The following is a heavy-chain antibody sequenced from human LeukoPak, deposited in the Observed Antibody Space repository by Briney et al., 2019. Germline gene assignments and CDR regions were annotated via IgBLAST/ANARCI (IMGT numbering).Heavy chain of an antibody. CDR2: IYSGGST. Sequence: PGGSLRLSCAASGFTFTTYVIHWVRQAPGKGLEWVSVIYSGGSTYYADSVKGRFTISRDNSKNTLYLQMNSLRAEDTAVYYCARSYSSSWYTYGMDVWGQGTTVTVSS. CDR3: ARSYSSSWYTYGMDV. D-gene: IGHD6-13*01. V-gene: IGHV3-66*01. CDR1: GFTFTTYV. J-gene: IGHJ6*02.